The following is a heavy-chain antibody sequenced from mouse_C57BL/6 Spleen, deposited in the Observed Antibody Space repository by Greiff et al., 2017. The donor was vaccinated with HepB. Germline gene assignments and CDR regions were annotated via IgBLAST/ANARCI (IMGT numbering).Heavy chain of an antibody. Sequence: VQLQQSGPGLVKPSQSLSLTCSVTGYSITSGYYWNWIRQFPGNKLEWMGYISYDGSNNYNPSLKNRISITRDTSKNQFFLKLNSVTTEDTATYYCAREGVITTAWYFDVWGTGTTVTVSS. V-gene: IGHV3-6*01. J-gene: IGHJ1*03. CDR2: ISYDGSN. CDR3: AREGVITTAWYFDV. CDR1: GYSITSGYY. D-gene: IGHD1-2*01.